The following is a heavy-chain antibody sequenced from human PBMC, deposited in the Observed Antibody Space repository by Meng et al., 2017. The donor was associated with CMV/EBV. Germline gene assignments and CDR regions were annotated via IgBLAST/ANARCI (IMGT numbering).Heavy chain of an antibody. V-gene: IGHV4-61*01. D-gene: IGHD3-3*01. Sequence: SETLSLTCTVSGGSVSSGSYYWSWIRQPPGKGLEWIGYIYYSGSTNYNPSLKSRVTISVDTSKNQFSLKLSSVTAADTAVYYCASSGGYDFWSGYSCGMDVWGQGTTVTVSS. CDR2: IYYSGST. CDR3: ASSGGYDFWSGYSCGMDV. J-gene: IGHJ6*02. CDR1: GGSVSSGSYY.